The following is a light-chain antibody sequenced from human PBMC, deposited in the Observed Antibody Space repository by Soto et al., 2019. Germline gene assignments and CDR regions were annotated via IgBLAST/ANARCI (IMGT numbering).Light chain of an antibody. J-gene: IGKJ2*01. V-gene: IGKV1-39*01. CDR2: AAS. CDR1: QSISSY. Sequence: EIQMTQSPSSLSASVGDRVTITCRASQSISSYLNWYQQKPGKAPKLLIYAASSLQSGVPSRFSGSGSGTDFTLTISSLQPEDFATYYCQQSYSTPPSFVQGTKLEIK. CDR3: QQSYSTPPS.